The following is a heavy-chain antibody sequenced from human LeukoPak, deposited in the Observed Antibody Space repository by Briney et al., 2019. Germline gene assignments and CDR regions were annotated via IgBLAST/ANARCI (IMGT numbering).Heavy chain of an antibody. CDR3: AREGGYSSSYDF. CDR2: ISAYNGNT. Sequence: ASVKVSCKASGYSFTSHGISWVRQAPGQGLEWMGWISAYNGNTKYAQKLQDRVTMTTDTSTSTVYMELRSLRSDDTAVYYCAREGGYSSSYDFWGQGTLVTVSS. CDR1: GYSFTSHG. D-gene: IGHD6-6*01. V-gene: IGHV1-18*01. J-gene: IGHJ4*02.